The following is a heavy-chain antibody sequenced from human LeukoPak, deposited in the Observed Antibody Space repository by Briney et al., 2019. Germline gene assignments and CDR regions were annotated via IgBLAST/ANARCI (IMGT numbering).Heavy chain of an antibody. Sequence: GESLKISCKGSGYSFTSYWIGWVRQMPGKGLEWMGIIYPGDSGTRYSPSFQGQVTISADKSISTAYLQWSSLKASDTAMYYCARQRGYGSGSPFGGYWGQGTLVTVSS. CDR2: IYPGDSGT. J-gene: IGHJ4*02. V-gene: IGHV5-51*01. CDR3: ARQRGYGSGSPFGGY. D-gene: IGHD3-10*01. CDR1: GYSFTSYW.